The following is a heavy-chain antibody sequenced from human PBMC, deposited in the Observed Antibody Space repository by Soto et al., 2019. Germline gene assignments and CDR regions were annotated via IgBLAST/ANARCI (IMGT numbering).Heavy chain of an antibody. D-gene: IGHD6-25*01. V-gene: IGHV1-8*01. Sequence: DSLQVSCKASGYTFATYDFAWVRQATGQGLEWMGWMNPNTGNTGYAQAFRGRVTMTRNTSITTAYMELSSLRSEDTAVYFCARRKERSGPYYLDAWGQGNLVTV. CDR3: ARRKERSGPYYLDA. J-gene: IGHJ4*02. CDR2: MNPNTGNT. CDR1: GYTFATYD.